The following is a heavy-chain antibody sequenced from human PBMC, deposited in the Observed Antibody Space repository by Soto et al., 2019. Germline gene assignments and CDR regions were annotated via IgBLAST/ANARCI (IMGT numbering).Heavy chain of an antibody. CDR2: IIPIFGTA. CDR1: GGTFSSYA. J-gene: IGHJ4*02. CDR3: ARAKDIVVVPATLRQYYFDY. D-gene: IGHD2-2*01. Sequence: QVQLVQSGAEVKKPGSSVKVSCKASGGTFSSYAISWVRQAPGQGLEWMGGIIPIFGTANYAQKFQGRVTITADESTSRAYMELSSLRSEDTAVYHCARAKDIVVVPATLRQYYFDYWGQGTLVTVSS. V-gene: IGHV1-69*01.